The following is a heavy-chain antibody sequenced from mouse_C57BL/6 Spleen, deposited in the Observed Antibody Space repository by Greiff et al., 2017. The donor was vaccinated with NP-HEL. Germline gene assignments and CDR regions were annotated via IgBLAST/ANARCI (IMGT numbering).Heavy chain of an antibody. CDR2: IDPEDGET. CDR1: GFNIKDYY. J-gene: IGHJ3*01. D-gene: IGHD2-3*01. Sequence: EVKLQESGAELVKPGASVKLSCTASGFNIKDYYMHWVKQRTEQGLEWIGRIDPEDGETKYAPKFQGKATITADTSSNTAYLQLSSLTSEDTAVYYCARSSPSGYYVFAYWGQGTLVTVSA. V-gene: IGHV14-2*01. CDR3: ARSSPSGYYVFAY.